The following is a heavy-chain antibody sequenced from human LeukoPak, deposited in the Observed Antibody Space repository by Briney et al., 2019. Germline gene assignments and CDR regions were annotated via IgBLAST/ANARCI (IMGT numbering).Heavy chain of an antibody. CDR1: GFTFSTYS. CDR3: TRDLGGSYYDY. Sequence: GGSLRLSCAASGFTFSTYSMNWVRQAPGKGLVWVSSIGISSSYIYYADSLKGRFTISRDNAKNSLYLQMNSLRAEDTAVYYCTRDLGGSYYDYWGQGTLVTVSS. CDR2: IGISSSYI. D-gene: IGHD1-26*01. V-gene: IGHV3-21*01. J-gene: IGHJ4*02.